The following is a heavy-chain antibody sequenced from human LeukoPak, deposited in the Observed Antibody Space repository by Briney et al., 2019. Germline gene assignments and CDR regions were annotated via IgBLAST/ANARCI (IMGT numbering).Heavy chain of an antibody. Sequence: GASVKVSCKASGGTFSSYAISWVRQAPGQGLEWMGRIIPIFGTANYAQKFQGRVTITTDESTSTAYMELSSLRSEDTAVYYCARDQGCCSSTSCPGEWGQGTLVTVSS. D-gene: IGHD2-2*01. V-gene: IGHV1-69*05. CDR1: GGTFSSYA. CDR2: IIPIFGTA. J-gene: IGHJ4*02. CDR3: ARDQGCCSSTSCPGE.